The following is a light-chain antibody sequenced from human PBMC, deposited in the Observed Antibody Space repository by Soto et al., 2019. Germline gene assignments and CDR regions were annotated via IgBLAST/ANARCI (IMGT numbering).Light chain of an antibody. V-gene: IGKV3-20*01. CDR1: QSVSSNY. Sequence: VLPQYKCTLSLSAGERSTLSCMASQSVSSNYLAWYQRKPGQAPRLLIYGASSRATGIPDRFSGSGSGTDFTLTISRLEPEDFAVYYCQHYGRSRTFGHGTKV. CDR2: GAS. CDR3: QHYGRSRT. J-gene: IGKJ1*01.